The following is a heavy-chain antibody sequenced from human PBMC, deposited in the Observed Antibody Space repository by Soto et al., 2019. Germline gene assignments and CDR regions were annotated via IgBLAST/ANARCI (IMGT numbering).Heavy chain of an antibody. D-gene: IGHD5-12*01. Sequence: SETLSLTCTVSGGSINSGSYCWGWIRQPPGKGLEWIGTVYYRGNNYHNPSLQSRLTLSADTSKNQFSLKLTSVTAADTAVYYGASQWLKFEVFDSCGLGTLVTVSS. CDR1: GGSINSGSYC. V-gene: IGHV4-39*01. CDR2: VYYRGNN. J-gene: IGHJ4*02. CDR3: ASQWLKFEVFDS.